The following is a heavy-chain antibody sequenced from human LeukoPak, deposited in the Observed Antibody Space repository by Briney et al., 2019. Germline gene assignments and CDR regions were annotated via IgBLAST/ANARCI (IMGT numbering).Heavy chain of an antibody. CDR1: GYTFTNYW. Sequence: ESLKISWKGSGYTFTNYWIGWVRQMPGKGLEWMGIIYPGDSDTRYSPPFQGQVTISADKSINTAYLQWSSLKASDTAIYYCARGGDSYIYYFDFWGQGTLVTVSS. J-gene: IGHJ4*02. D-gene: IGHD4-17*01. V-gene: IGHV5-51*01. CDR2: IYPGDSDT. CDR3: ARGGDSYIYYFDF.